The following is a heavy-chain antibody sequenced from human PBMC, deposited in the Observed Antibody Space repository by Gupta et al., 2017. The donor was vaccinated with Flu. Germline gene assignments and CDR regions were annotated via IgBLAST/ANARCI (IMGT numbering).Heavy chain of an antibody. CDR1: GGSISSYY. J-gene: IGHJ3*02. CDR2: IYYSGST. Sequence: QVQLQESGPGLVKPSETLSLTCTVSGGSISSYYWSWIRQPPGKGLEWIGYIYYSGSTNYNPSLKSRVTISVDTSKNQFSLKLSSVTAADTAVYYCARASVVPGDYAVFDIWGQGTMVTVSS. D-gene: IGHD4-17*01. CDR3: ARASVVPGDYAVFDI. V-gene: IGHV4-59*01.